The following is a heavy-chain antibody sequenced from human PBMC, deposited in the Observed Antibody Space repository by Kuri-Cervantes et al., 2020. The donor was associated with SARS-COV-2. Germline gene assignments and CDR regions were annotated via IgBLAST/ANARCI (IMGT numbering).Heavy chain of an antibody. D-gene: IGHD2-2*01. CDR2: INPNSGGT. V-gene: IGHV1-2*02. Sequence: ASVKVSCKASGYTFTNYGISWVRQAPGQGLEWMGWINPNSGGTNYAQKFQGRVTMTRDTSISTAYMELSRLRSDDTAVYYCARVGCSSTSCYRAIDYWGQGTLVTISS. CDR3: ARVGCSSTSCYRAIDY. J-gene: IGHJ4*02. CDR1: GYTFTNYG.